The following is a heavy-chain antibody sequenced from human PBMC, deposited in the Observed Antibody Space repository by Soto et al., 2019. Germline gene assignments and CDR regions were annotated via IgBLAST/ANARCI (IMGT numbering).Heavy chain of an antibody. J-gene: IGHJ4*02. V-gene: IGHV4-31*03. D-gene: IGHD1-7*01. CDR1: GGSISSGGYY. CDR2: IYYSGST. Sequence: QVQLQESGPGLVKPSQTLSLTCTVSGGSISSGGYYWSWIRQHPGKGLEWIGYIYYSGSTYSNPSSRRRVTISVDTSKNQFSLKLRSVTAADTAVYYCARLYDWNYSLWGQGTLVTVSS. CDR3: ARLYDWNYSL.